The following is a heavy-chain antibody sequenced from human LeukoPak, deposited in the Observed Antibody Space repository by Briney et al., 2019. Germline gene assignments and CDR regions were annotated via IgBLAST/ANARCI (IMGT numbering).Heavy chain of an antibody. CDR1: GYSFSNYW. J-gene: IGHJ4*02. CDR3: ARLLKMGATNSPFDY. Sequence: GESLKISCQGSGYSFSNYWIAWVRQLPGKGLEWMGIIYPGDSDTRYTPSFQGQVTISADKSISTAYLQWSSLEASDTATFYCARLLKMGATNSPFDYWGQGTLVTVSS. D-gene: IGHD1-26*01. V-gene: IGHV5-51*01. CDR2: IYPGDSDT.